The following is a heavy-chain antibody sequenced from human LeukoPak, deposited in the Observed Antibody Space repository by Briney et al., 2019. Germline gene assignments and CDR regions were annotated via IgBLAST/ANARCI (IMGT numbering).Heavy chain of an antibody. V-gene: IGHV3-53*01. Sequence: GGSLRLSCAASGFTVSSNYMSWVRQAPGKGLEWVSVIYSDGRTYYADSVKGRFTISRDNSKNTLYLETNSLRAEDTAVYYCARYMFLEWFLDYWGQGTLVTVSS. J-gene: IGHJ4*02. D-gene: IGHD3-3*01. CDR3: ARYMFLEWFLDY. CDR2: IYSDGRT. CDR1: GFTVSSNY.